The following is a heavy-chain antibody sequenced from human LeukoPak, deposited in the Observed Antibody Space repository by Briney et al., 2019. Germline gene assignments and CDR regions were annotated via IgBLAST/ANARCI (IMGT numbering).Heavy chain of an antibody. D-gene: IGHD6-6*01. CDR3: TKDCLRCSSSSPS. CDR1: GFTFSTYA. V-gene: IGHV3-23*01. J-gene: IGHJ4*02. CDR2: ISGGSK. Sequence: GGSLRLSRAASGFTFSTYAMSWVRQTPEKGLEWVSAISGGSKYYADSVKGRFTISRDNSKNTLSLQMNSLRAEDTAVYYCTKDCLRCSSSSPSWGQGTLVTVSS.